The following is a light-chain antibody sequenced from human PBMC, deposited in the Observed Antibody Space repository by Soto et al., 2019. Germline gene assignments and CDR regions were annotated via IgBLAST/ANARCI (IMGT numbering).Light chain of an antibody. CDR3: QQYSKWPIT. CDR2: GIS. Sequence: ERVMTQSPGTLSLSPGETATLSCRASQSVSSNYLAWYQQKPGQAPRLLVYGISTRATDIPARFSGSGSGTEFTLTISSLQSEDFAVYYCQQYSKWPITFGQGTRLEIK. V-gene: IGKV3-15*01. J-gene: IGKJ5*01. CDR1: QSVSSN.